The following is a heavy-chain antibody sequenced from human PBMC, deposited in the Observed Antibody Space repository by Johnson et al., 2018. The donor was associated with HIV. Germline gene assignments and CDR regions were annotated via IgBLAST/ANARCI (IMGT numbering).Heavy chain of an antibody. CDR2: LYLSRGRS. J-gene: IGHJ3*02. V-gene: IGHV3-20*03. D-gene: IGHD3-22*01. CDR1: GFSFDAYD. CDR3: ARASNYYDSFGYYRRGGGSDI. Sequence: VQLVESGGGVVRPGGSLSLSSASSGFSFDAYDMSWVRQAPAPGLVLVSVLYLSRGRSSSADSVMARFPISRVNPKNSLYLQMNNVRAEDTALYFCARASNYYDSFGYYRRGGGSDIWGQGTMVTVSS.